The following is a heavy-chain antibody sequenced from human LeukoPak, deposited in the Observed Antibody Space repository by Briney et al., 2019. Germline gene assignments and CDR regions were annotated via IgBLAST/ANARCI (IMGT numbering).Heavy chain of an antibody. D-gene: IGHD3-22*01. Sequence: GGSLRLSCAASGFTFSSYAMHWVRQAPGKGLEWVAVISYDGSNKYYADSVKGRFTISRDNSKNTVYLQMNSLRAEDTAVYYCAKDPTHFRVWDGYDNTRLNYWGQGTLITVSS. CDR1: GFTFSSYA. CDR3: AKDPTHFRVWDGYDNTRLNY. V-gene: IGHV3-30*04. J-gene: IGHJ4*02. CDR2: ISYDGSNK.